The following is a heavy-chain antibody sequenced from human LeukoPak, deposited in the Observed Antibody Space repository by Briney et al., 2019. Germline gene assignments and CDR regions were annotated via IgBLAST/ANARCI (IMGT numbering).Heavy chain of an antibody. CDR1: RFIFSNYG. Sequence: GGSLRLSCAAYRFIFSNYGMHWVRQAPGKGLEWVAVISYDGNIKYYADSVKGRFTISRDNSKHTLYLQMNSLRPEDTAVYYCAKDQEVAAAGTWGSIDYWGQGILVTVSS. J-gene: IGHJ4*02. CDR3: AKDQEVAAAGTWGSIDY. CDR2: ISYDGNIK. D-gene: IGHD6-13*01. V-gene: IGHV3-30*18.